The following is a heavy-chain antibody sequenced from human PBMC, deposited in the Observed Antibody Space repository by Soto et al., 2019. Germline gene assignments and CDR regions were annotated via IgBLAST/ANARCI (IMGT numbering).Heavy chain of an antibody. Sequence: SETLSLTCTVSGGSISSSSYYWGWIRQPPGKGLEWIGSIYYSGSTYYNPSLKSRVTISVDTSKNQFSLKLSSVTAADTAVYYCARVGTIDAFDIWGQGTMVTVSS. D-gene: IGHD7-27*01. CDR3: ARVGTIDAFDI. CDR2: IYYSGST. V-gene: IGHV4-39*07. J-gene: IGHJ3*02. CDR1: GGSISSSSYY.